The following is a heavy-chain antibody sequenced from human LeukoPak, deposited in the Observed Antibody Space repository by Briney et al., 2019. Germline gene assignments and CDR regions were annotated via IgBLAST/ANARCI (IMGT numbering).Heavy chain of an antibody. D-gene: IGHD2-2*01. CDR3: ARRGDIVVVPAATAFDI. J-gene: IGHJ3*02. Sequence: SQTLSLACTVYAGSISSSSYDWGWIREPPGKGLEWIWRIYYSGSTYYNPSLKGRVTISIDRSKNPFPLKLSSVTAADTAVYYCARRGDIVVVPAATAFDIWGQGTMVTVSS. CDR1: AGSISSSSYD. V-gene: IGHV4-39*01. CDR2: IYYSGST.